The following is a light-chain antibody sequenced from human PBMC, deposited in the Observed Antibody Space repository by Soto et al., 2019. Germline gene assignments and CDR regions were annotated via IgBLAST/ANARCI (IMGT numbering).Light chain of an antibody. CDR3: QQYGSSPHT. Sequence: EIVLTQSPDTLSLSPGERATLSCRASQSVSSSYLAWYQRKPGQAPTLLIYGASSRATGIPDRFSGSGSGTDFTLTISRLEPEDFAVYYCQQYGSSPHTFGQGTKLEIK. V-gene: IGKV3-20*01. CDR1: QSVSSSY. J-gene: IGKJ2*01. CDR2: GAS.